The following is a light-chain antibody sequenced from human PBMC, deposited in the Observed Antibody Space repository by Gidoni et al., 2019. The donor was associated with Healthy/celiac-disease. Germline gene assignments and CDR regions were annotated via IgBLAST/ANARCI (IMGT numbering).Light chain of an antibody. CDR3: SSYTSSSTLVV. CDR1: SSEVGGYNY. Sequence: QSALNQPASVSASPGQSITISCTGTSSEVGGYNYVSWYQQHPGKAPKLMIYNVSNRPSGVSNRFSGSKSGNTASLTISGLQAEDEADYYCSSYTSSSTLVVFGGGTKLTVL. V-gene: IGLV2-14*03. CDR2: NVS. J-gene: IGLJ2*01.